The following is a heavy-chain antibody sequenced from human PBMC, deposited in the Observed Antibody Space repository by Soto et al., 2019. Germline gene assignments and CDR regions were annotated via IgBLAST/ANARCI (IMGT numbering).Heavy chain of an antibody. D-gene: IGHD3-3*01. V-gene: IGHV4-34*01. Sequence: QVQLRQWGAGSLKPSETLSLTCAVDGGSFSGYFWSWIRQPPGKGLEWIGEINLSGTSDYTPSLKSRVIISADKSKNEFYLTLTSVTAADTALYYCARAEWLHHFDPWGPGTLVTVSS. CDR2: INLSGTS. J-gene: IGHJ5*02. CDR1: GGSFSGYF. CDR3: ARAEWLHHFDP.